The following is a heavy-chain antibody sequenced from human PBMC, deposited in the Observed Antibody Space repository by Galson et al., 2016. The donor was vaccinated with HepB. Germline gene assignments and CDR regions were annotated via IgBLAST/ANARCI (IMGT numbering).Heavy chain of an antibody. V-gene: IGHV3-23*01. Sequence: SLRLSCAASGFTFSSYAMSWVRQAPGKGLEWVSGFSGSGGRIYYADSVKGRFTISRDNAKNSLYLQMNSLRAEDTAVYYCASRHSGWYYFDYWGQGTLVTVSS. CDR2: FSGSGGRI. CDR3: ASRHSGWYYFDY. J-gene: IGHJ4*02. CDR1: GFTFSSYA. D-gene: IGHD6-19*01.